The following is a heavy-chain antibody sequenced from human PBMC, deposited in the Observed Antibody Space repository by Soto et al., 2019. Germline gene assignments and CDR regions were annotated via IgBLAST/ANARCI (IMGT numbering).Heavy chain of an antibody. CDR1: GFTFSDYY. V-gene: IGHV3-11*05. CDR2: ISSSSSYT. D-gene: IGHD4-17*01. CDR3: ARWVYGDYEFDY. J-gene: IGHJ4*02. Sequence: QVQLVESGGGLVKPGGSLRLSCAASGFTFSDYYMSWIRQAPGKGLEWVSYISSSSSYTNYADSVKGRFTISRDNAKNSLYLQMNSLRAEDTAVYYCARWVYGDYEFDYWGQGTLVTVSS.